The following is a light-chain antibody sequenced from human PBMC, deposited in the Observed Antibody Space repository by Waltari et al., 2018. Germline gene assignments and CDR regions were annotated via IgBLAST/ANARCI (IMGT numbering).Light chain of an antibody. Sequence: DIHMTESPSTLSESVGDRVTITRLASQSISWWLAWFQQKTGKAPKFLLYKTSSLHSGVPSRCSGSRVGTEFTLTIRSLHADDFASYYYHDYNSYTFGQGTKVEIK. CDR3: HDYNSYT. J-gene: IGKJ1*01. CDR2: KTS. V-gene: IGKV1-5*03. CDR1: QSISWW.